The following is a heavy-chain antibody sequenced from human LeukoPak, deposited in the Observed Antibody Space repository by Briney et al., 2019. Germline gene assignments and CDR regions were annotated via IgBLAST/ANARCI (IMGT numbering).Heavy chain of an antibody. CDR2: ISAYNGNT. CDR1: GYTFTSYG. D-gene: IGHD2-21*01. J-gene: IGHJ4*02. CDR3: ATYGDSGTFDY. Sequence: ASVKVSCKASGYTFTSYGISWVRPAPGQGLEWMGWISAYNGNTNYAQKFQGRVIMTEDTSTDTAYMELSSLRSEDTAVYYCATYGDSGTFDYWGQGTLVTVSS. V-gene: IGHV1-18*01.